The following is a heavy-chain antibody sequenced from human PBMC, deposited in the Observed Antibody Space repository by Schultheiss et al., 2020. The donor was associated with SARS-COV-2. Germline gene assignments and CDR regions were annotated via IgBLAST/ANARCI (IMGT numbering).Heavy chain of an antibody. CDR1: GFTFSSYA. J-gene: IGHJ4*02. CDR2: ISGSGGST. Sequence: GESLKISCAASGFTFSSYAMSWVRQAPGKGLEWVSAISGSGGSTYYADSVKGRFTISRDNSKNTLYLQMNSLRAEDTAVYYCAKGGYSSGWYALFDYWGQGTLVTVSS. V-gene: IGHV3-23*01. CDR3: AKGGYSSGWYALFDY. D-gene: IGHD6-19*01.